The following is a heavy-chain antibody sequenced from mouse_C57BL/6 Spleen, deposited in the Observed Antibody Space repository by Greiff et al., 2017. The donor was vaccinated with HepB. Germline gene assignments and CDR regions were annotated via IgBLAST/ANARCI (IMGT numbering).Heavy chain of an antibody. V-gene: IGHV1-52*01. CDR1: GYTFTSYW. CDR2: IDPSDSET. D-gene: IGHD2-3*01. CDR3: ARKKDGYPYYFDH. J-gene: IGHJ2*01. Sequence: QVQLQQPGAELVRPGSSVKLSCKASGYTFTSYWMHWVKQRPIQGLEWIGNIDPSDSETHYNQKFKDKATLTVDKSSSTAYMQLSSLTSEDSAVYYCARKKDGYPYYFDHWGQGTTLTVSS.